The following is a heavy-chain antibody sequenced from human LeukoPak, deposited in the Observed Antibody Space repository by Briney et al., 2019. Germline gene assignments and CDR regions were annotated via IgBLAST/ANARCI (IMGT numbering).Heavy chain of an antibody. CDR1: GFTFSRYN. CDR2: ITSNGGGT. J-gene: IGHJ2*01. Sequence: GGSLRLSCSASGFTFSRYNMHWVRQAPGKGLECVSAITSNGGGTYYADSVKGRFTISRDNSKNTLYLQMNSLRAEDTAVYYCAKDLMTTVVTRDWYFDLWGRGTLVTVSS. CDR3: AKDLMTTVVTRDWYFDL. D-gene: IGHD4-23*01. V-gene: IGHV3-64*04.